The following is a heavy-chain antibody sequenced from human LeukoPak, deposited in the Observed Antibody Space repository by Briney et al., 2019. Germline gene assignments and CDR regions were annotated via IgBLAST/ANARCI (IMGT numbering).Heavy chain of an antibody. Sequence: GGSLRLSCAASASTVRSHYMNWVRQAPGKGLEWVSSISSSSSYIYYADSVKGRFTISRDNAKNSLYLQMNSLRAEDTAVYYCARGSYDYKIDYWGQGTLVTVSS. D-gene: IGHD4/OR15-4a*01. CDR3: ARGSYDYKIDY. V-gene: IGHV3-21*01. J-gene: IGHJ4*02. CDR2: ISSSSSYI. CDR1: ASTVRSHY.